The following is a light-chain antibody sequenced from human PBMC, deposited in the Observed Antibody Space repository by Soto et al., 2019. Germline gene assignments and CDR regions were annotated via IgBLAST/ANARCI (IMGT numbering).Light chain of an antibody. V-gene: IGKV1-33*01. Sequence: DIQMTQSPSSPSASVGDRVTITCQASQDIRSSLNWFQQKPGKAPKLLIYDASNLETGVPSRFSGSGSGTDFTFTISSLQPEDIATYYCQQYHDIPFTFGPGTKVDIK. CDR1: QDIRSS. CDR3: QQYHDIPFT. J-gene: IGKJ3*01. CDR2: DAS.